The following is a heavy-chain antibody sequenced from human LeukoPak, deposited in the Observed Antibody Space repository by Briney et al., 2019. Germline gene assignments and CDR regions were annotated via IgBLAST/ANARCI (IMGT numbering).Heavy chain of an antibody. D-gene: IGHD6-13*01. CDR3: ARGAAAGTPFWDYYYGMDV. J-gene: IGHJ6*02. V-gene: IGHV1-2*04. CDR2: INPNSGST. CDR1: GYTFTGYY. Sequence: ASVKVSCKASGYTFTGYYMHWVRQAPGQGLEWMGWINPNSGSTNYAQKFQGWVTMTRDTSISTAYRELSRLRSDDTAVYYCARGAAAGTPFWDYYYGMDVWGQGTTVTVSS.